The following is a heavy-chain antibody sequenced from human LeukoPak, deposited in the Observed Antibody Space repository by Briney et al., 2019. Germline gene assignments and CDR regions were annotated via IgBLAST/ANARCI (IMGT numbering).Heavy chain of an antibody. CDR3: ARGPGEEVAARLGYYYMDV. V-gene: IGHV4-34*01. CDR1: GGSFSGYY. J-gene: IGHJ6*03. CDR2: INHSGST. D-gene: IGHD6-6*01. Sequence: PSETLSLTCAVYGGSFSGYYWSWIRQPPGKGLEWIGEINHSGSTNYNPSLKSRVTISVDTFKNQFSLKLSSVTAADTAVYYCARGPGEEVAARLGYYYMDVWGKGTTVTVSS.